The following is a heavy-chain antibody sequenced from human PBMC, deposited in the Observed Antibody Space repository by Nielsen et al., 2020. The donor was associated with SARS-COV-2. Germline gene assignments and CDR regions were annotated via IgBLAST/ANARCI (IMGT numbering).Heavy chain of an antibody. J-gene: IGHJ3*01. CDR2: ITNDGSST. D-gene: IGHD3-16*01. Sequence: GGSLRLSCAASGFPSSNYWMHWVPQVPGEGLVWVARITNDGSSTAYADYVKGRFTISRDNAKNTLYLQMSSLRAEDTAVYYCASASAHVWGPGTMVTVSS. V-gene: IGHV3-74*03. CDR1: GFPSSNYW. CDR3: ASASAHV.